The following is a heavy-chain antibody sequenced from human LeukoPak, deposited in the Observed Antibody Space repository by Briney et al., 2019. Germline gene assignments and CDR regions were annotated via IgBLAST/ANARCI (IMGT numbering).Heavy chain of an antibody. D-gene: IGHD2-2*01. CDR2: VYHSGSN. CDR1: GYVITSGYY. CDR3: ARLVGSSSSKNWFDP. Sequence: SETLSLTCNVSGYVITSGYYWGWIRQTPGKGLEYIGSVYHSGSNYYNPSLRRRITMSVDTSKNQFSLNLTSVTAEDTAVYFCARLVGSSSSKNWFDPWGQGTLVTVSS. J-gene: IGHJ5*02. V-gene: IGHV4-38-2*02.